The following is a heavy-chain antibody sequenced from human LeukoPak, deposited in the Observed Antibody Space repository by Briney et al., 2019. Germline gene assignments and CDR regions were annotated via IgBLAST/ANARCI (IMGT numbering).Heavy chain of an antibody. Sequence: GGSLRLSCAASGFTFDDYAMHWVREAPGKGVVWVSRINTDGSSTSYADSVKGRFTISRDDAKNTVYLQMNSLRAEDTAVYYCARGYIGFGARGGSDYWGQGTLVTVSS. CDR2: INTDGSST. D-gene: IGHD3-10*01. CDR3: ARGYIGFGARGGSDY. V-gene: IGHV3-74*01. CDR1: GFTFDDYA. J-gene: IGHJ4*02.